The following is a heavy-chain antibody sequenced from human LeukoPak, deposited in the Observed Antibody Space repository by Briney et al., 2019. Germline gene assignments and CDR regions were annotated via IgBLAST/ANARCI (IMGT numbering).Heavy chain of an antibody. CDR3: ARAAMVRGVDYFDY. CDR1: GFTFRSYS. D-gene: IGHD3-10*01. J-gene: IGHJ4*02. Sequence: PGGSLRLSCAASGFTFRSYSMAWVRHAPGRGLEWVSVISDTGGTTYYTDSVKGRFTISRDNAKNTLYLQMNSLRAEDTAVYFCARAAMVRGVDYFDYWGQGTLVTVSS. CDR2: ISDTGGTT. V-gene: IGHV3-23*01.